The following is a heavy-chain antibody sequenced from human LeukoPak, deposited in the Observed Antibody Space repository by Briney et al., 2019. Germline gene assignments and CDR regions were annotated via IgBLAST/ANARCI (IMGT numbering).Heavy chain of an antibody. D-gene: IGHD3-22*01. CDR3: ARDYYDSKIDY. V-gene: IGHV4-39*07. Sequence: SETLSLTCTVSGGSISSTSYYWGWIRQTPGKGLEWIGSMYYSGSPYYNPSLKSRVTISVDTSKNQFSLKLSSVTAADTAVYYCARDYYDSKIDYWGQGTLVTVSS. CDR2: MYYSGSP. CDR1: GGSISSTSYY. J-gene: IGHJ4*02.